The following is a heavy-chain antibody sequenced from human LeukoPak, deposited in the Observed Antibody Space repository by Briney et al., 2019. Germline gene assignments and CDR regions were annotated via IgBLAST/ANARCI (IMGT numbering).Heavy chain of an antibody. D-gene: IGHD3-10*01. CDR2: ISYDGNNK. J-gene: IGHJ6*03. Sequence: GSSLRLSCAASGFTFSRNVMHWVRQAPGKGLEWVALISYDGNNKFYADSVKGRFTISRDNSRNTLYLQVNSLSGEDAAVYSCARGGIPTGPYYYFYYIDVWGKGTAVTVSS. V-gene: IGHV3-30*01. CDR3: ARGGIPTGPYYYFYYIDV. CDR1: GFTFSRNV.